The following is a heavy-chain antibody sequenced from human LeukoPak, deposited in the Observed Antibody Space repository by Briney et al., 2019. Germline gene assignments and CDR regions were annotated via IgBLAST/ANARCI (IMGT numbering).Heavy chain of an antibody. CDR1: GYTFTSYD. D-gene: IGHD6-19*01. J-gene: IGHJ5*02. CDR2: INAGNGNT. Sequence: GASVKVSCKASGYTFTSYDINWVRQATGQRLEWMGWINAGNGNTKYSQKFQGRVTITRDTSASTAYMELSSLRSEDTAVYYCARERLWLAYSAHINWFDPWGQGTLVTVSS. V-gene: IGHV1-3*01. CDR3: ARERLWLAYSAHINWFDP.